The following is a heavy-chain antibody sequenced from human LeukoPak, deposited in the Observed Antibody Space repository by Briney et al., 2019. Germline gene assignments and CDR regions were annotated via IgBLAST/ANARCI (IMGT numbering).Heavy chain of an antibody. CDR1: GGSISSGSYY. J-gene: IGHJ4*02. D-gene: IGHD3-10*01. CDR3: ARDLIRGGIDY. CDR2: IYTSGST. V-gene: IGHV4-61*02. Sequence: PSETLSLTCTVSGGSISSGSYYWSWIRQPAGKGLEWIGRIYTSGSTNYNPSLKSRVTISVDTSKNQFSLKLSSVTAADTAVYYCARDLIRGGIDYWGQGTLVTVSS.